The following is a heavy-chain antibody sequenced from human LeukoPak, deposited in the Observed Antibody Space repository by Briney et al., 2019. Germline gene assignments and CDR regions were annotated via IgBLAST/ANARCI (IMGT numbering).Heavy chain of an antibody. V-gene: IGHV4-59*01. J-gene: IGHJ5*02. D-gene: IGHD2-2*02. CDR1: GGSISSYY. CDR3: ARGTGTVVPAAIDCFDP. Sequence: KASETLSLTCTVSGGSISSYYWSWIRQPPGKGLEWLGYIYYSGSTNYNPSLKSRVTISVDTSKNQFSLKLSAVTAGDTAVYYCARGTGTVVPAAIDCFDPWGQGTLVTVSS. CDR2: IYYSGST.